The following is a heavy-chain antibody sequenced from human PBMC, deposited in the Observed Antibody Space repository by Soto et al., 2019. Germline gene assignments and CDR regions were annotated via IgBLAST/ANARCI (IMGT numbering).Heavy chain of an antibody. CDR3: ARVLLLWFGVDV. J-gene: IGHJ6*02. CDR1: GGSISSSSYY. CDR2: IYYSGST. Sequence: NPSETLSLTCTVSGGSISSSSYYWGWIRQPPGKGLEWIGSIYYSGSTYYNPSLKSRVTISVDTSKNQFSLKLSSVTAADTAVYYCARVLLLWFGVDVWGQGTTVTVSS. D-gene: IGHD3-10*01. V-gene: IGHV4-39*01.